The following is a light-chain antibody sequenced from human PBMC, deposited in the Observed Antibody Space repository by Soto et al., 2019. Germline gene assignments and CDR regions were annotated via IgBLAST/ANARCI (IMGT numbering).Light chain of an antibody. Sequence: EIVLTQSPGTLSLSPGERATLSCRASQRVSCNYLAWYQQKPGQAPRLLIYGTSSRATGIPDRFSGSGSGTHFTLTITRLEPEDFAVYYCQQLGNSPRYTFGQGTKLEIK. CDR3: QQLGNSPRYT. J-gene: IGKJ2*01. CDR2: GTS. CDR1: QRVSCNY. V-gene: IGKV3-20*01.